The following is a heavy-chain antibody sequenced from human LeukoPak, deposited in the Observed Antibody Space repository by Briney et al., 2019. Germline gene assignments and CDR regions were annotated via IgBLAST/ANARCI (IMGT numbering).Heavy chain of an antibody. J-gene: IGHJ4*02. V-gene: IGHV3-23*01. Sequence: PGGSLRLSCAASGFTFGAYAMSWARQAPGKGLEWLSAISISGDDTYYADSVKGRFTISRDNSKNTLYLQMNSLSADDTAMYYCANEIRPNDYWGQGTLVTVSS. CDR1: GFTFGAYA. D-gene: IGHD4-17*01. CDR3: ANEIRPNDY. CDR2: ISISGDDT.